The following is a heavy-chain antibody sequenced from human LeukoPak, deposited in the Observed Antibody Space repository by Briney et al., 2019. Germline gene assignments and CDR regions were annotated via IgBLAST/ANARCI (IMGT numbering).Heavy chain of an antibody. Sequence: PGGSLRLSCAASGFAFSDYWIHWVRQAPGKGLVWVSLISTDGKSTRYAESVKGRFTISRDNAKNALYLQMDILRVKDTALYFCVRDYQFIQEVWGQGTTVTVSS. V-gene: IGHV3-74*01. CDR3: VRDYQFIQEV. CDR2: ISTDGKST. CDR1: GFAFSDYW. J-gene: IGHJ6*02. D-gene: IGHD2-2*01.